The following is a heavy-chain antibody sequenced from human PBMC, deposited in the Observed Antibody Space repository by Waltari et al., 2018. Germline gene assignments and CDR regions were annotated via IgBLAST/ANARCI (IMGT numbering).Heavy chain of an antibody. CDR3: ARGLNFDDTSGYYGCDYYDF. Sequence: QMQLQESGPGLVKPSQTLSLTCTVSGASISRGFYYWTWPRRHPVRGLEWIGYIYETGTTYYNPSLRSRVTISVDTSKNEVSLNLSSVSDADTAVYYCARGLNFDDTSGYYGCDYYDFWGQGIQVTVSS. V-gene: IGHV4-31*03. D-gene: IGHD3-22*01. CDR2: IYETGTT. CDR1: GASISRGFYY. J-gene: IGHJ4*02.